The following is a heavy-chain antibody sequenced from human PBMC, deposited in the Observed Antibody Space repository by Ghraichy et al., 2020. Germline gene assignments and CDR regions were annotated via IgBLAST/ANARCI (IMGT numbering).Heavy chain of an antibody. Sequence: GESLNISCAASGFTFSSYGMHWVRQAPGKGLEWVAFIRYDGSNKYYADSVKGRFTISRDNSKNTLYLQMNSLRAEDTAVYYCAKVRGSTYYYGMDVWGQGTTVTVSS. CDR2: IRYDGSNK. CDR1: GFTFSSYG. V-gene: IGHV3-30*02. D-gene: IGHD1-26*01. CDR3: AKVRGSTYYYGMDV. J-gene: IGHJ6*02.